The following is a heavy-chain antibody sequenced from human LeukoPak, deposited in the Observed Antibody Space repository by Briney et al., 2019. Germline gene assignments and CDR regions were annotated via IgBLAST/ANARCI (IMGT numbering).Heavy chain of an antibody. CDR2: MTGTSGDT. J-gene: IGHJ3*01. Sequence: GGSLRLSCAASGFTFSDYAMTWVRQAPGKGLEWVSTMTGTSGDTFYADSVKGRFTISRDNSENTLFLQMNGLGAEDAAVNYCARVIAPRLDAFDVWGQGTMVTVSS. V-gene: IGHV3-23*01. CDR1: GFTFSDYA. D-gene: IGHD6-6*01. CDR3: ARVIAPRLDAFDV.